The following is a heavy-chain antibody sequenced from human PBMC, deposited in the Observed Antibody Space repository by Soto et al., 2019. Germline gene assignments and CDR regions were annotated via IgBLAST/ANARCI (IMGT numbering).Heavy chain of an antibody. V-gene: IGHV3-20*01. J-gene: IGHJ6*03. CDR2: INCNGGST. CDR3: ASTTIFGVVTLGLYMDV. CDR1: GFTFDDYG. Sequence: EVQLVESGGGVVRPGGSLRLSCAASGFTFDDYGMSWVRQAPGKGLEWVSGINCNGGSTGYADSVKGRFTISRDNAKNSLYVQMNSLRAEGTALYHCASTTIFGVVTLGLYMDVWGKGTTVTVSS. D-gene: IGHD3-3*01.